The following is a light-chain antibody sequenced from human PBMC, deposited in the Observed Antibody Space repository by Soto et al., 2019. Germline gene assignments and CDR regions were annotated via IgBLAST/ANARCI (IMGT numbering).Light chain of an antibody. Sequence: DIQMTQSPSTLSASAGDRVTITCRASQSISSWLAWYQQKPGKAPKLLIYDASSLESGVPSRFSGSGSGTEFTLTISSLQPDDFATYYCQQYNSYPYTFGQRTKVDIK. V-gene: IGKV1-5*01. J-gene: IGKJ2*01. CDR3: QQYNSYPYT. CDR2: DAS. CDR1: QSISSW.